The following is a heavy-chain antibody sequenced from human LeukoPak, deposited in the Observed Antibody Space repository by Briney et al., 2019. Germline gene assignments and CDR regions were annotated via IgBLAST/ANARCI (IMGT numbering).Heavy chain of an antibody. CDR3: ARREQWLVSGVDY. CDR1: GYSFTSYW. Sequence: GEALKISCKGSGYSFTSYWIGWGRQMPGKGREWMGIIYPGDSDTRYSPSFQGQVPISADKSIRTAYLQWSSLKASDTAMYYCARREQWLVSGVDYWGQGTLVTVSS. CDR2: IYPGDSDT. J-gene: IGHJ4*02. V-gene: IGHV5-51*01. D-gene: IGHD6-19*01.